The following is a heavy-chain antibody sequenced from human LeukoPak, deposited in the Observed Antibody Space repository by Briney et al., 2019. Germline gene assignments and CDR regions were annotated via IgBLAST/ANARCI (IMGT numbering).Heavy chain of an antibody. CDR2: IYYSGST. CDR3: ARSGSCWFDY. V-gene: IGHV4-39*01. J-gene: IGHJ4*02. D-gene: IGHD6-19*01. CDR1: GGSISSSSYY. Sequence: PSETLSLTCTVSGGSISSSSYYWGWIRQPPGKGLEWIGSIYYSGSTYYKPSLKSRITISVDASKNQFSLKLSSVTAADTAVYYCARSGSCWFDYWGQGTLVTVSS.